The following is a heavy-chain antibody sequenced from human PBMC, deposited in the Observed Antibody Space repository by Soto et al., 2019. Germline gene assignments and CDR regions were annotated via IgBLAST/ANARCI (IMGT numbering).Heavy chain of an antibody. CDR1: GGSISSSSYY. D-gene: IGHD3-10*01. CDR3: ATLWFGELSHGMDV. Sequence: SETLSLTCTVSGGSISSSSYYWGWIRQPPGKGLEWIGSIYYSGSTYYNPSLKSRVTISVDTSKNQFSLKLSSVTAADTAVYYCATLWFGELSHGMDVWGQGTTVTVSS. CDR2: IYYSGST. V-gene: IGHV4-39*01. J-gene: IGHJ6*02.